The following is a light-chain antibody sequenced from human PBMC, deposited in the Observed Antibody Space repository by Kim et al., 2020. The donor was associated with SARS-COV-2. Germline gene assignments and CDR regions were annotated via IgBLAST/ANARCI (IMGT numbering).Light chain of an antibody. Sequence: VALGQTARSTCGGNNIGSKNVHWYQQKPGQAPGLVIYRDSNRPSGIPERFSGSNSGNTATLTISRAQAGDEADYYCQVWDSSTGVFGGGTQLTVL. V-gene: IGLV3-9*01. CDR1: NIGSKN. J-gene: IGLJ3*02. CDR3: QVWDSSTGV. CDR2: RDS.